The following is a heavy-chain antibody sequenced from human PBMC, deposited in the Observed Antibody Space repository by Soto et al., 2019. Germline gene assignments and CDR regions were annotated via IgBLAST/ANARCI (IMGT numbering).Heavy chain of an antibody. V-gene: IGHV1-46*01. J-gene: IGHJ6*02. CDR3: ARDIVLVPAAIHYYYYYGMDV. Sequence: ASVKVSCKASGYPFATYDMHWVRQAPGQGLEWMGIINPSGGSTSYAQKFQGRVTMTRDTSTSTVYMELSSLRSEDTAVYYCARDIVLVPAAIHYYYYYGMDVWGQGTMVTVSS. CDR1: GYPFATYD. CDR2: INPSGGST. D-gene: IGHD2-2*01.